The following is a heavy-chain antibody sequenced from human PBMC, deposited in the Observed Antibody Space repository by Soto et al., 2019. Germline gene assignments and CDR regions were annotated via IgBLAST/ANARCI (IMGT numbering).Heavy chain of an antibody. CDR1: GFTFSNYW. D-gene: IGHD2-2*01. Sequence: GGSLRLSCAASGFTFSNYWMSWVRQAPGKGLEWVANIQQDGGEQYYVDSVKGRFTISRDNAKNSLYLQMTNMDPVDTATYYCARIKVVPAAMFSDIVATPYYYYGMDVWGQGTTVTVSS. V-gene: IGHV3-7*03. CDR2: IQQDGGEQ. CDR3: ARIKVVPAAMFSDIVATPYYYYGMDV. J-gene: IGHJ6*02.